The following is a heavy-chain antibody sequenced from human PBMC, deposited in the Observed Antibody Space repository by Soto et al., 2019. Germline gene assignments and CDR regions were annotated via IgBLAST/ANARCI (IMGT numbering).Heavy chain of an antibody. CDR1: GGSFSGYY. D-gene: IGHD2-8*01. Sequence: PSETLSLTCAVYGGSFSGYYWSWIRQPPGKGLEWIGEINHSGSTNYNPSLKSRVTISVDTSKNQFSLKLSSVTAADTAVYYCARGPPLIVLMVYAHNWFDPWGQGTLVTVAS. J-gene: IGHJ5*02. CDR3: ARGPPLIVLMVYAHNWFDP. V-gene: IGHV4-34*01. CDR2: INHSGST.